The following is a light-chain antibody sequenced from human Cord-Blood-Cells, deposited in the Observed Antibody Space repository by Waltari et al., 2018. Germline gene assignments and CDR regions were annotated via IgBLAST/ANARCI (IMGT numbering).Light chain of an antibody. CDR1: SSDVGGYNY. V-gene: IGLV2-14*01. J-gene: IGLJ2*01. CDR3: SSYTSSRRV. CDR2: DVS. Sequence: QSALTQPASVSGSPGQSITISCTGTSSDVGGYNYVTWYQQHPGKAPKLMIYDVSNRPSGVSNRFSGSNAGNTASLTISGLQAEDEADYYCSSYTSSRRVFGGGTKLTVL.